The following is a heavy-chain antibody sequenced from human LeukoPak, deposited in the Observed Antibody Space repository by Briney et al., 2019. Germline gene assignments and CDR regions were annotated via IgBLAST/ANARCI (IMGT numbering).Heavy chain of an antibody. CDR3: AKGTKIAARRPPLDY. CDR2: IRYDGSNK. Sequence: GGSLRLSCAASGFTFSSYGMHWVRQAPGKGLEWVAFIRYDGSNKYYADSVKGRFTISRDNSKNTLYLQMNSLRAEDTAVYYCAKGTKIAARRPPLDYWGQGTLVTVSS. CDR1: GFTFSSYG. V-gene: IGHV3-30*02. J-gene: IGHJ4*02. D-gene: IGHD6-6*01.